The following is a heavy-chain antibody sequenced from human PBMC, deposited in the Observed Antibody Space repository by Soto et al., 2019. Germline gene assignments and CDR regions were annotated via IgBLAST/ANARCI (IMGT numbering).Heavy chain of an antibody. V-gene: IGHV4-59*01. CDR3: TRVGGYYGDYPNFDY. J-gene: IGHJ4*02. CDR1: GGFISTYY. D-gene: IGHD4-17*01. Sequence: QVQLQESGPGLVKPSETLSLTCTVSGGFISTYYWSWIRQPPGKGLEWIGYIYYSGTTKYNPSLKSRVTISVDTSKNHFSLKLSSVTAADTAVYYCTRVGGYYGDYPNFDYWGQGALVTVS. CDR2: IYYSGTT.